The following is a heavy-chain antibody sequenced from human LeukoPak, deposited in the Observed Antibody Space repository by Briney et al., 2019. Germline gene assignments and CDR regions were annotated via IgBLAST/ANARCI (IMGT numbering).Heavy chain of an antibody. J-gene: IGHJ5*02. Sequence: SETLSLTCTVSGGSLSSSRYYWGWIRQPPGKGLEWIGSIYYSGSTYYNPSLKSRVTISVDTSKNQFSLKLSSVTAADTAVYYCARLNWNDGWFDPWGQGTLVTVSS. D-gene: IGHD1-1*01. V-gene: IGHV4-39*01. CDR1: GGSLSSSRYY. CDR3: ARLNWNDGWFDP. CDR2: IYYSGST.